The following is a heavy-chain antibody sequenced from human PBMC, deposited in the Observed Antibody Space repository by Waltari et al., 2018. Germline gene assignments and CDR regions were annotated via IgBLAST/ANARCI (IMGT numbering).Heavy chain of an antibody. CDR3: AKGSSGSYYYYYGMDV. J-gene: IGHJ6*02. CDR1: GFPFRSYA. V-gene: IGHV3-23*01. Sequence: EVQLLESGGGLVQRGGSLRLSCADSGFPFRSYAMSGVRQAPGKGLEWVSAISGSGGSTYYADSVKGRFTISRDNSKNTLYLQMNSLRAEDTAVYYCAKGSSGSYYYYYGMDVWGQGTTVTVSS. D-gene: IGHD1-26*01. CDR2: ISGSGGST.